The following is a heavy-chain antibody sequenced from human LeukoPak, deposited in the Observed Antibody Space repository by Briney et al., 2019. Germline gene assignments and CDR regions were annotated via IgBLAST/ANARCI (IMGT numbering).Heavy chain of an antibody. J-gene: IGHJ4*02. D-gene: IGHD6-19*01. Sequence: GGSLRLSCAASGFTFSKYWMLWVRQAPGKGLESVSRINTDGTVTTYADSVKGRFTVSRDNADNAMFLQMNSVRGEDTAVYYCATKQWLAPPPDSWGQGTPVTVSS. CDR1: GFTFSKYW. CDR2: INTDGTVT. CDR3: ATKQWLAPPPDS. V-gene: IGHV3-74*01.